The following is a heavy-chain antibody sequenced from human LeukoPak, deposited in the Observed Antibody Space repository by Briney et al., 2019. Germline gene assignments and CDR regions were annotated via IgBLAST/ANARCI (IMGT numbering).Heavy chain of an antibody. D-gene: IGHD3-22*01. CDR3: ARDEFYYDSSGYYWYFDY. J-gene: IGHJ4*02. V-gene: IGHV1-2*02. Sequence: GASVKVSCKASGYTFTASYIHWVRQAPGQGLEWMGWINPSSGATNSAQKFQGRVTMTTDTSTSTAYMELRSLRSDDTAVYYCARDEFYYDSSGYYWYFDYWGQGTLVTVSS. CDR2: INPSSGAT. CDR1: GYTFTASY.